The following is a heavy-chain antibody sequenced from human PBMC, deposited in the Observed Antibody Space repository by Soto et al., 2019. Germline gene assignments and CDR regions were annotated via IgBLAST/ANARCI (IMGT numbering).Heavy chain of an antibody. CDR1: GFTFSSYG. Sequence: QVQLVESGGDVVQPGRSLRLSCAASGFTFSSYGMHWVRQAPGKGLEWVAVIWYDGSNKYYADSVKGRFTISRDNSKNTLYLQMNSLRAEDTAVYYCAREGLSLGLPWGQGPLFPAPS. J-gene: IGHJ5*02. V-gene: IGHV3-33*01. D-gene: IGHD2-2*01. CDR3: AREGLSLGLP. CDR2: IWYDGSNK.